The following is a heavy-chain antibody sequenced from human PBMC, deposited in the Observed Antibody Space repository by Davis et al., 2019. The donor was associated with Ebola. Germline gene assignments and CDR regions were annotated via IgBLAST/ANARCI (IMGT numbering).Heavy chain of an antibody. D-gene: IGHD4-17*01. CDR2: IFHSGST. J-gene: IGHJ4*02. CDR3: ARSYGDYERFDS. V-gene: IGHV4-39*07. CDR1: GGSISSNNYY. Sequence: SETLSLTCAVSGGSISSNNYYWGWIRQPPGKGLEWIGSIFHSGSTYYNSSLKSRVTMSVDTSKNQLSLRMTSVTAADTAVYYCARSYGDYERFDSWGQGTLVTVSS.